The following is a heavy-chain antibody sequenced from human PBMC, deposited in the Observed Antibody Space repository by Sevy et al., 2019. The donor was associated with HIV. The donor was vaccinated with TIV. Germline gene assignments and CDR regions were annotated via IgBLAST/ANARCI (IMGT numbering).Heavy chain of an antibody. D-gene: IGHD3-10*01. CDR1: GVSIINNNYF. V-gene: IGHV4-39*01. J-gene: IGHJ6*02. CDR2: IYYTGST. Sequence: SETLSLTCTVSGVSIINNNYFWGWIRQPPGKGLEWIGAIYYTGSTYYNSSLNSRITISIDTSRGQFSLDLSSVTAADTAGYYCARHFGGGGKRGLDVWGQGTTVTVSS. CDR3: ARHFGGGGKRGLDV.